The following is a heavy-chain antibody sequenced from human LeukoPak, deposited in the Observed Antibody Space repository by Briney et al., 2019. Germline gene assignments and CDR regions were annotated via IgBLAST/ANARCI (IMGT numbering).Heavy chain of an antibody. CDR1: GYTFTSYD. CDR2: MNPNSGNT. Sequence: GASVKVSCKASGYTFTSYDINWVRQATGRGLEWMGWMNPNSGNTGYAQKFQGRVTMTRNTSVSTAYMELSSLRSEDTAVYYCARSHSSSWYISGYYYYYGMDVWGQGTTVTVSS. D-gene: IGHD6-13*01. CDR3: ARSHSSSWYISGYYYYYGMDV. V-gene: IGHV1-8*01. J-gene: IGHJ6*02.